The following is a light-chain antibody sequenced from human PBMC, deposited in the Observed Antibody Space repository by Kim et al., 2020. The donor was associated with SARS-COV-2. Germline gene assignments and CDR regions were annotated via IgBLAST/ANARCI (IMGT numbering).Light chain of an antibody. CDR1: QRVSSN. CDR3: KKYNNWHLWT. J-gene: IGKJ1*01. CDR2: GPS. Sequence: EIVMTQSPATLSVSPGERATLSCRASQRVSSNLAWYQQKPGQAPRLLIYGPSNRATGIPARFSGSGSGTEFTLTISSLQSEDFSVYYCKKYNNWHLWTVGQGTKVDIK. V-gene: IGKV3-15*01.